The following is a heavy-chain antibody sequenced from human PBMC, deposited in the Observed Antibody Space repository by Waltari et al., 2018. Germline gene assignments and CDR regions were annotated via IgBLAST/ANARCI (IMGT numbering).Heavy chain of an antibody. J-gene: IGHJ4*02. CDR2: INAGNGYT. Sequence: IQLVQSGTEVTKPGASEKVSCKASGHTFTSYALHWVRQAPGQGLQWMGWINAGNGYTKYSQDFQGRITITRDTSASTTYLELRSLRSEDMAVYYCAGAVMIAAAAPLDYWGPGTMVTVSS. CDR3: AGAVMIAAAAPLDY. CDR1: GHTFTSYA. V-gene: IGHV1-3*01. D-gene: IGHD6-13*01.